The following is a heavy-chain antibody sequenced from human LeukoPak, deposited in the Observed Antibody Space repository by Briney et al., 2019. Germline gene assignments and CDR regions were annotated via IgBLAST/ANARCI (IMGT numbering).Heavy chain of an antibody. V-gene: IGHV3-30*04. J-gene: IGHJ4*02. CDR3: ALTVIGVVYYFDN. CDR2: ISHDGTNK. D-gene: IGHD4-11*01. Sequence: GRSLRLSCAASGFTFNDYAMHWVRQPPGKGLEWVAVISHDGTNKYYAESVRGRFTISRDNSRNTLYLYMNSLRDADTAVYYCALTVIGVVYYFDNWGQGTLVTVSS. CDR1: GFTFNDYA.